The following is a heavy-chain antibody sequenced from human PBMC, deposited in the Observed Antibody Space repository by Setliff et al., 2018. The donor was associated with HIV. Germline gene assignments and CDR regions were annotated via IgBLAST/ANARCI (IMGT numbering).Heavy chain of an antibody. J-gene: IGHJ6*01. V-gene: IGHV4-4*09. D-gene: IGHD3-10*01. CDR3: ARHGDGSGSFYYYGMDV. CDR1: GGSISSYY. CDR2: IYTSGSP. Sequence: LSLTCTVSGGSISSYYWSWIRQSPGKRLEWIGNIYTSGSPNYNPSLKSRVIISVDTSKNQFYLRLGSVTAADTAVYYCARHGDGSGSFYYYGMDVWG.